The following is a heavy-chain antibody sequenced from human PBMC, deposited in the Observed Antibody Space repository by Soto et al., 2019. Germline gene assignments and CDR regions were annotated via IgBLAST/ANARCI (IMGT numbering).Heavy chain of an antibody. CDR2: ISSNGGST. D-gene: IGHD2-15*01. V-gene: IGHV3-64*01. CDR1: GFTFSSYA. J-gene: IGHJ6*03. CDR3: ARGGYLGYCSGGSCYTGYYYYYYMDV. Sequence: GGSLRLSCAASGFTFSSYAMHWVRQAPGKGLEYVSAISSNGGSTYYANSVKGRFTISRDNSKKTCYLQMGSLRAEDMAVYYCARGGYLGYCSGGSCYTGYYYYYYMDVWGKGTTVTVSS.